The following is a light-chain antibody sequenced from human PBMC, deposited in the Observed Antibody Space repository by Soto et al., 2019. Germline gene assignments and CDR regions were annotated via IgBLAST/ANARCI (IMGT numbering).Light chain of an antibody. CDR1: QSVSSN. Sequence: EVVLTQSPATLSVSPGERATLSCRASQSVSSNLAWYQQKTGQPPRLLMYGASTRATGIPARFSGSGSGTEFTLTISSLQSEDFAVYYCQQYNNWPITFGQGTRREIK. V-gene: IGKV3-15*01. CDR2: GAS. J-gene: IGKJ5*01. CDR3: QQYNNWPIT.